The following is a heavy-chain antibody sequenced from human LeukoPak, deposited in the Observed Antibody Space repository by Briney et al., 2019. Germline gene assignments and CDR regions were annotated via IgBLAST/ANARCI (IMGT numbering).Heavy chain of an antibody. CDR2: IYYSGST. J-gene: IGHJ4*02. CDR1: GGSISSGGNY. D-gene: IGHD3-22*01. Sequence: TLSLTCTVSGGSISSGGNYWGWIRQHPGRGLEWIVYIYYSGSTYYNPSLKSRVTISVYTSKNQFSLKLSYVIAADTAVYYCARVDYYESRKMYYFDYWGQGTLVTVSS. V-gene: IGHV4-31*03. CDR3: ARVDYYESRKMYYFDY.